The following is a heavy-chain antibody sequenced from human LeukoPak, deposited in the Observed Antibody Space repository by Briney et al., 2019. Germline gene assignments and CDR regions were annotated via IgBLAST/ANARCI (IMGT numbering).Heavy chain of an antibody. Sequence: SQTLSLTCTVSGGSISSGGYYWSWIRQHPGKGLEWIGYIYYSGSTYYNPSLKSRVTISVDTSKNQFSLKLSSVTAADTAVYYCARDMALLRSSFDYWGQGTLVTVSS. CDR2: IYYSGST. V-gene: IGHV4-31*03. CDR3: ARDMALLRSSFDY. J-gene: IGHJ4*02. CDR1: GGSISSGGYY. D-gene: IGHD2-15*01.